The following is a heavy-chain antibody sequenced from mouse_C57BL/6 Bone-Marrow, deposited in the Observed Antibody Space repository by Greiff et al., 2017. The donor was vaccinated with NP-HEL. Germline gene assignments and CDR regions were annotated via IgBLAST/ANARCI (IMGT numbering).Heavy chain of an antibody. CDR2: IWRGGST. CDR1: GFSLTSYG. Sequence: QVQLQQSGPGLVQPSQSLSITCTVSGFSLTSYGVHWVRQSPGKGLEWLGVIWRGGSTDYNAAFMSRLSITKDNSKSQVFFKMNSLQADDTAIYYCAALYDYDEGRWYFDVWGTGTTVTVSS. CDR3: AALYDYDEGRWYFDV. V-gene: IGHV2-5*01. J-gene: IGHJ1*03. D-gene: IGHD2-4*01.